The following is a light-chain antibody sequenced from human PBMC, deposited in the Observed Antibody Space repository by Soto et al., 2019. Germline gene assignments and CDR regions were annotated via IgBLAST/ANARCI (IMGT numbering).Light chain of an antibody. CDR3: GSWDSRLSAYV. CDR2: DDN. J-gene: IGLJ1*01. Sequence: QSVLTQPPSVSAAPGQKVTISCSGSSSNIGGNSVSWYQQLPGTAPKLLIYDDNKRPSGIPDRFSGYKSGTSATLGITGFQTGDEADYYCGSWDSRLSAYVFGTGTTGTV. CDR1: SSNIGGNS. V-gene: IGLV1-51*01.